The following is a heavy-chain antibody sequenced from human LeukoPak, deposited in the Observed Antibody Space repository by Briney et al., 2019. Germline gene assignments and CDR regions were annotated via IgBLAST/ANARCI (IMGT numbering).Heavy chain of an antibody. V-gene: IGHV4-59*08. CDR1: GGSISSYY. CDR3: ARLDSCGWLYYFDY. Sequence: SETLSLTCTVSGGSISSYYWSWIWQPPGKGLEWIGYIYYSGSTNYNPSLKSRVTISVDTSKNQFSLKLSSVTAADTAVYYCARLDSCGWLYYFDYWGQGTLVTVSS. J-gene: IGHJ4*02. D-gene: IGHD6-19*01. CDR2: IYYSGST.